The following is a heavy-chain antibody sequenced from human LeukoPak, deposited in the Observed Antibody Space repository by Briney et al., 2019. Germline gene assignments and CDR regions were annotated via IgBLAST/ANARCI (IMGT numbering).Heavy chain of an antibody. V-gene: IGHV3-15*01. Sequence: PGGSLRLSCAASGFTFSNAWMSWVRQAPGKGLEWVGHIKSKTDGGTTDYAAPVKGRFTISRDDSKNTLYLQMNRLKTEDTAVYYCTTGGAYNYGPHYWGKGTTVTVSS. CDR1: GFTFSNAW. J-gene: IGHJ6*04. CDR2: IKSKTDGGTT. CDR3: TTGGAYNYGPHY. D-gene: IGHD5-18*01.